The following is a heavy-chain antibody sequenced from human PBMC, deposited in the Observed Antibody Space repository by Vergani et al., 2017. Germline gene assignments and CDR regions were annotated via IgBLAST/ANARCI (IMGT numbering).Heavy chain of an antibody. CDR2: IWYDGSNK. Sequence: VQLVESGGGLVKPGGSLRLSCAASGFTFSSYGMHWVRQAPGKGLEWVAVIWYDGSNKYYADSVKGRFTISRDNSKNTLYLQMNSLRAEDTAVYYCARDHSSGWALTYYFDYWGQGTLVTVSS. J-gene: IGHJ4*02. V-gene: IGHV3-33*01. CDR3: ARDHSSGWALTYYFDY. D-gene: IGHD6-19*01. CDR1: GFTFSSYG.